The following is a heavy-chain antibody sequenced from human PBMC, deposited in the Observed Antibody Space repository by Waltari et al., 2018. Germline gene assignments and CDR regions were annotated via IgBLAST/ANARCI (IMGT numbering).Heavy chain of an antibody. CDR2: ISGSGGST. CDR3: AKDFFSGWYYYFDY. D-gene: IGHD6-19*01. CDR1: GFTFSSYA. J-gene: IGHJ4*02. Sequence: EVQLLESGGGLVQHGGSLRLSCAASGFTFSSYAMSWVRQAPGKGLEWVSAISGSGGSTYYADSVKGRFTISRDNSKNTLYLQMNSLRAEDTTVYYCAKDFFSGWYYYFDYWGQGTLVTVSS. V-gene: IGHV3-23*01.